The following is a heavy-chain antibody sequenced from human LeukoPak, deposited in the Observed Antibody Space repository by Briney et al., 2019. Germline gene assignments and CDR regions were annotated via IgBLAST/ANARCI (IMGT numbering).Heavy chain of an antibody. Sequence: SETLSLTCAVYGGSFSGYYWSWIRQPPGKGLEWIGEINHSGSTNYNPSLKSRVTISVDTAKNQFSLKLSSVTAPYTAVYYCARGDSIYYDSSGYSYWGQGTLVTVSS. J-gene: IGHJ4*02. CDR3: ARGDSIYYDSSGYSY. CDR1: GGSFSGYY. CDR2: INHSGST. V-gene: IGHV4-34*01. D-gene: IGHD3-22*01.